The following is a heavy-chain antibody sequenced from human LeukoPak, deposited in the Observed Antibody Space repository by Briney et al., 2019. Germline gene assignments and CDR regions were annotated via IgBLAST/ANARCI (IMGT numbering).Heavy chain of an antibody. D-gene: IGHD4-17*01. CDR3: IVFGDSNH. CDR1: GLTGSHNY. V-gene: IGHV3-53*01. J-gene: IGHJ5*02. CDR2: IHTSGDT. Sequence: GGSLLLSCAASGLTGSHNYVSWVRQAPGKGLEWVSAIHTSGDTCYADSVKGRFTISRDTSKNTLYLQINSLRVEDTAVYYCIVFGDSNHWGQGTLVTVSS.